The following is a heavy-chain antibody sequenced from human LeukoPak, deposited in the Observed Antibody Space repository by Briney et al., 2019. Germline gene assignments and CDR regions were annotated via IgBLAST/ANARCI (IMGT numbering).Heavy chain of an antibody. CDR2: MNPNSGNT. D-gene: IGHD3-22*01. CDR1: GYTFTSYD. CDR3: ASFYDSSGYYYVY. V-gene: IGHV1-8*01. Sequence: ASVKVSCKASGYTFTSYDINWVRQATGQGLEWMGWMNPNSGNTGYAQKFRGRVTMTRNTSISTAYMELSSLRSEDTAVYYCASFYDSSGYYYVYWGQGTLVTVSS. J-gene: IGHJ4*02.